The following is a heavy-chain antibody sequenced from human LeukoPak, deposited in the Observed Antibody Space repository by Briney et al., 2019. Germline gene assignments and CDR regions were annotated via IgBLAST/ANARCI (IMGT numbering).Heavy chain of an antibody. J-gene: IGHJ4*02. CDR2: IYYSGST. D-gene: IGHD6-13*01. CDR3: ARSPYSSSWYPPPWE. V-gene: IGHV4-59*01. CDR1: GGSISSYY. Sequence: SETLSLTCTVSGGSISSYYWSWIRQPPEKGLEWIGYIYYSGSTNYNPSLKSRVTISVDTSKNQFSLKLSSVTAADTAVYYCARSPYSSSWYPPPWEWGQGTLVTVSS.